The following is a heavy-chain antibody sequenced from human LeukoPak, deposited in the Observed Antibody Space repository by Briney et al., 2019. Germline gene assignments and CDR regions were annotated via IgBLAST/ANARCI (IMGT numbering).Heavy chain of an antibody. CDR2: ISDSGDTT. CDR3: ARGQYQMEY. D-gene: IGHD5-24*01. CDR1: GFTFSTYA. Sequence: GGSLRLSCAASGFTFSTYAMTWVRQAPGKGLECVSGISDSGDTTYYADSVKGRFTISRDNSKDTLYVQMNSLRVEGTAVYYCARGQYQMEYWGQGTLVTVSS. V-gene: IGHV3-23*01. J-gene: IGHJ4*02.